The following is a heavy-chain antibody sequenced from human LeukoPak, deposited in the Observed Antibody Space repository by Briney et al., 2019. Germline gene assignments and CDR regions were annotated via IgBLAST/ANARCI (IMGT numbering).Heavy chain of an antibody. V-gene: IGHV1-8*03. CDR3: ARELSSSADLDY. D-gene: IGHD6-6*01. CDR1: GYTFTSYD. J-gene: IGHJ4*02. Sequence: ASGKVSCKASGYTFTSYDINWVRQATGQGLEWMGWMNPNSGNTGYAQKFQGRVTITRNTSISTAYMELSSLRSEDTAVYYCARELSSSADLDYWGQGTLVTVSS. CDR2: MNPNSGNT.